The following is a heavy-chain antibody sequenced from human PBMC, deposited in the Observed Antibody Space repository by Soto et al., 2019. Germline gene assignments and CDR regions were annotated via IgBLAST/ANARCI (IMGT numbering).Heavy chain of an antibody. V-gene: IGHV1-3*05. J-gene: IGHJ4*02. CDR1: GYTFTSYA. CDR2: INAGNGNT. D-gene: IGHD2-21*02. Sequence: QVQLAQSGAEEKKPGASVKVSCKASGYTFTSYAMHWVRQAPGQRLEWMGWINAGNGNTKYSQKFQGRVNITRDTSASTAYMELSSLRSEDTAVYYCARSIVVVTALDYWGQGTLVTVSS. CDR3: ARSIVVVTALDY.